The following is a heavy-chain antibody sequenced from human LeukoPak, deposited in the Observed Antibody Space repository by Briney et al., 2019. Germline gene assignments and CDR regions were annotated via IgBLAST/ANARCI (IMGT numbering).Heavy chain of an antibody. D-gene: IGHD3-22*01. J-gene: IGHJ4*02. Sequence: SGGSLRLSCAASGFTFSNYGMHWVRQAPGKGLEWVAAIWYDGSNKYYADSVKGRFTLSRDNSKNTLYLQMDSLRPEDTALYYCAKDLFYYDKGGFDYWGQGTPVTVSS. CDR1: GFTFSNYG. V-gene: IGHV3-30*02. CDR2: IWYDGSNK. CDR3: AKDLFYYDKGGFDY.